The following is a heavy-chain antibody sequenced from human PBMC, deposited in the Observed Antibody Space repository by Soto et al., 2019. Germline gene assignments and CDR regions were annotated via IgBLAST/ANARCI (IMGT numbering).Heavy chain of an antibody. J-gene: IGHJ6*03. V-gene: IGHV1-8*02. CDR2: INPNSGNT. CDR3: ARGLGIAAAHYYYYMDV. Sequence: ASVKVSCKASGYTFTGYYMHWVRQAPGQGLEWMGWINPNSGNTNYAQKFQGRVTMTRNTSISTAYMELSSLRSEDAAVYYCARGLGIAAAHYYYYMDVWGKGTTVTVSS. CDR1: GYTFTGYY. D-gene: IGHD6-13*01.